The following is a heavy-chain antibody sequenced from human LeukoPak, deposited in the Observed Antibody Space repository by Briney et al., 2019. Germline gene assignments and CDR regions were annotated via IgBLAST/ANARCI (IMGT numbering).Heavy chain of an antibody. J-gene: IGHJ4*02. V-gene: IGHV3-23*01. CDR2: ITANTRGSIT. D-gene: IGHD7-27*01. CDR1: GFSFSTYD. CDR3: ASPSETGDPGYFDY. Sequence: PGGSLRLSCVTSGFSFSTYDMSWVRQAPGKGLEWVSGITANTRGSITYYADSVKGRFTISRDSSKDTLYLQMNSLRAEDTAVYYCASPSETGDPGYFDYWGQGTLVTVSS.